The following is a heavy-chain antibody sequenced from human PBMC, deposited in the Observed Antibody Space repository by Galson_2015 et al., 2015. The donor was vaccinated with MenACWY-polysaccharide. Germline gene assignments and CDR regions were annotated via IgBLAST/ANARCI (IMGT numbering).Heavy chain of an antibody. V-gene: IGHV3-23*01. Sequence: CAASGFTFSNYEMSWVRQAPGKGLEWVLGVSGSGASTYYADSVKGRFTISRDNSRNTLYLQMNSLRAEDTAIYYCANPGLSTGRSSDVDFWGQGTLVTVSS. J-gene: IGHJ4*02. D-gene: IGHD6-25*01. CDR2: VSGSGAST. CDR1: GFTFSNYE. CDR3: ANPGLSTGRSSDVDF.